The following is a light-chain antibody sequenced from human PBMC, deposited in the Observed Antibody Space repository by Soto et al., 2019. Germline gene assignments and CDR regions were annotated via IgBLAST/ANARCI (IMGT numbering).Light chain of an antibody. CDR2: EVS. CDR1: RTDAGGYNY. Sequence: QSALTQPASMSGSPGQSITISCTGTRTDAGGYNYVSWYQQHPAKVPKLLIYEVSNRPSGVSNRFSGSKSGSTASLTISGLQPEDEGDYYCSSYTRSNTRVFGGGTKLTVL. CDR3: SSYTRSNTRV. J-gene: IGLJ3*02. V-gene: IGLV2-14*01.